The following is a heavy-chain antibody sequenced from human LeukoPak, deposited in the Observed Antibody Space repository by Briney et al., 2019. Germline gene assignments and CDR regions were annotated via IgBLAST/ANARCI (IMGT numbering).Heavy chain of an antibody. CDR3: ARYSSSWGNWFDP. CDR2: IIPILGIA. CDR1: GGTFSSYA. Sequence: SVKVSCKASGGTFSSYAISWVRQAPGQGLEWMGRIIPILGIANYAQKFQGRVTITADKSTSTAYMELSSLRSEDTAVYYCARYSSSWGNWFDPWGQGTLVTVSS. V-gene: IGHV1-69*04. J-gene: IGHJ5*02. D-gene: IGHD6-13*01.